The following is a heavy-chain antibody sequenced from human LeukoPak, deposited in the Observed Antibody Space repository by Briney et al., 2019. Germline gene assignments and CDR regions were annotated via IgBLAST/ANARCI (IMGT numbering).Heavy chain of an antibody. CDR3: AKIRDSSGLDY. Sequence: GASLRLSCAASGFTLSSYAMSWVRQAPGKGLEWVSSISGSGGTTYYADSVKGRFTISRDNSRNALYLQMNSLRAEDTAVYYCAKIRDSSGLDYWGQGTLVTVSS. CDR1: GFTLSSYA. CDR2: ISGSGGTT. D-gene: IGHD3-22*01. V-gene: IGHV3-23*01. J-gene: IGHJ4*02.